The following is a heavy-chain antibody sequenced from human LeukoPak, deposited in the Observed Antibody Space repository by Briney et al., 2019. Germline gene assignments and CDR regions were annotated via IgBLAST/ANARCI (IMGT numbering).Heavy chain of an antibody. J-gene: IGHJ4*02. Sequence: SETPSLTCAVYGGSFSGYYWSWIRQRPGKGLEWIGEINHSGSTNYNPSLKSRVTISVDTSKNQFSLKLSSVTAADTAVYYCARGARGWYLRYWGQGTLVTVSS. CDR2: INHSGST. CDR3: ARGARGWYLRY. D-gene: IGHD6-19*01. CDR1: GGSFSGYY. V-gene: IGHV4-34*01.